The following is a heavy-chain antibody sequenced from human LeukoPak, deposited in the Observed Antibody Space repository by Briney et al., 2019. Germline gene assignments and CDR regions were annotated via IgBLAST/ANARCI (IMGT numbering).Heavy chain of an antibody. D-gene: IGHD4-23*01. V-gene: IGHV1-18*01. CDR1: DYTFTNYG. Sequence: ASVKVSCKASDYTFTNYGVSWVRQAPGQGLEWMGWISAYNGNTNYAQKLQGRVTMTTDTSTSTAYMELRSLRSDDTAVYYCTRDDYGGLAFDIWGQGTMVTVSS. CDR2: ISAYNGNT. CDR3: TRDDYGGLAFDI. J-gene: IGHJ3*02.